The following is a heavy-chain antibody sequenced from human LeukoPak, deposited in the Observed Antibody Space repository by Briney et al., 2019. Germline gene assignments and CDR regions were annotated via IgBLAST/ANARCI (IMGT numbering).Heavy chain of an antibody. Sequence: GGSLRLSCAASGFTFSTYSMNWVRQAPGKGLEWVSYISSSSTTIYYADSVKGRFTISRDDAKNSLYLQMNSLRAEDTAVYYCARAERPRDAFDIWGQGTMVTVSS. CDR1: GFTFSTYS. J-gene: IGHJ3*02. D-gene: IGHD1-1*01. CDR3: ARAERPRDAFDI. CDR2: ISSSSTTI. V-gene: IGHV3-48*01.